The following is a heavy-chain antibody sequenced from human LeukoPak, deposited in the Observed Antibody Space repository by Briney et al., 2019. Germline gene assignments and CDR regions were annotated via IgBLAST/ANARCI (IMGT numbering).Heavy chain of an antibody. D-gene: IGHD3-3*01. CDR1: GYTFTSYD. Sequence: ASVKVSCKASGYTFTSYDINWVRQATGQGLEWMGWMNPNSGNTGYAQKFQGRVTITRNTSISTAYMELSSLRSEDTAVYYCARELRGAYYDFWSGYSPFDYWGQGTLVTVSS. V-gene: IGHV1-8*03. CDR2: MNPNSGNT. J-gene: IGHJ4*02. CDR3: ARELRGAYYDFWSGYSPFDY.